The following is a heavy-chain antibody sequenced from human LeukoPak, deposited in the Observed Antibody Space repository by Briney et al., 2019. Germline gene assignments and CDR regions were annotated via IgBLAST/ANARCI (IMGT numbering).Heavy chain of an antibody. CDR1: GFTFSTYT. CDR3: ARSGYTYGFDY. V-gene: IGHV3-21*01. D-gene: IGHD5-18*01. Sequence: SGGSLRLSCAASGFTFSTYTINWARRAPGKGLEWVASIGSGGRHIHYADSVKGRFTISRDNAKNSLYLQMNSLRAKDTAVYYCARSGYTYGFDYWGQGALVTVSS. J-gene: IGHJ4*02. CDR2: IGSGGRHI.